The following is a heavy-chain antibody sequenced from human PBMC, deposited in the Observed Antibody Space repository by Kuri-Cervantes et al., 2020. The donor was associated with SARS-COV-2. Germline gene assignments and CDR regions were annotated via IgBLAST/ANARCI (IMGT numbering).Heavy chain of an antibody. V-gene: IGHV3-20*04. Sequence: GESLKISCAASGFTFSSYGMNWVRQAPGKGLEWVAGINWKGDSTGYADSVKGRFTIFRDNARNYLYLQMNSLGGEDTAVYYCARVAGEGPIYYYYMDVWGKGTTVTVSS. CDR1: GFTFSSYG. J-gene: IGHJ6*03. D-gene: IGHD2-21*01. CDR3: ARVAGEGPIYYYYMDV. CDR2: INWKGDST.